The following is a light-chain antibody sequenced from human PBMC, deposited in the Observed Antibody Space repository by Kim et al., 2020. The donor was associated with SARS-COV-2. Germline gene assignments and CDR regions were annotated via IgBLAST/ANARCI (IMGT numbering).Light chain of an antibody. CDR1: SLRYFH. CDR2: DKD. Sequence: QPVRITCQRASLRYFHAGCYHQKPAPAPILVFVDKDARPSGIPDRFSGSKSGNTASLIITGAQAEDEADYYCCSRDTSGNHVVFGGGTQLTVL. V-gene: IGLV3-19*01. J-gene: IGLJ2*01. CDR3: CSRDTSGNHVV.